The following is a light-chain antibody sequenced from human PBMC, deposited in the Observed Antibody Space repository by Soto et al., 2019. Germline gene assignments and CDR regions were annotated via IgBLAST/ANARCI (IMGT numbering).Light chain of an antibody. Sequence: QPVLTQSPSASASLGASVKLTCTLSSGYSTYAIAWQQQQSEKGPRFLMKINYDGTHSKGDGFFDRFSGSSSGAERHLTISSLQSEDEAXYYCQSLGTGIQVFGGGTKLTVL. CDR1: SGYSTYA. J-gene: IGLJ3*02. CDR3: QSLGTGIQV. CDR2: INYDGTH. V-gene: IGLV4-69*01.